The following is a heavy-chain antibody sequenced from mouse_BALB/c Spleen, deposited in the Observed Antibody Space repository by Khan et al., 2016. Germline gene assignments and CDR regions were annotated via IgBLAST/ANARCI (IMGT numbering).Heavy chain of an antibody. CDR1: GYSITSDYA. CDR3: ARAPPRWYFDV. J-gene: IGHJ1*01. V-gene: IGHV3-2*02. Sequence: EVKLEVSGPGLVKPSQSLSLTCTVTGYSITSDYAWNWIRQFPGNKLEWMGYISYSGSPSYNPSLKSRISITRDTSKNQFFLQLNSVTTEDTATYYCARAPPRWYFDVWGAGTTVTVSS. CDR2: ISYSGSP.